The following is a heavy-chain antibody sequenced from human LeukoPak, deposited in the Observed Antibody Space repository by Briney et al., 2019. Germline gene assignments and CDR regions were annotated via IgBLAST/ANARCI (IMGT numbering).Heavy chain of an antibody. CDR3: ARGVWDTAMASEGQGYFDY. CDR2: INHSGST. CDR1: GGSFSGYY. V-gene: IGHV4-34*01. J-gene: IGHJ4*02. D-gene: IGHD5-18*01. Sequence: PSETLSLTCAVYGGSFSGYYWSWIRQPPGKGLEWIGEINHSGSTIYNPSLKSRVTISVDTSKNQFSLKLSSVTAADTAVYYCARGVWDTAMASEGQGYFDYWGQGTLVTVS.